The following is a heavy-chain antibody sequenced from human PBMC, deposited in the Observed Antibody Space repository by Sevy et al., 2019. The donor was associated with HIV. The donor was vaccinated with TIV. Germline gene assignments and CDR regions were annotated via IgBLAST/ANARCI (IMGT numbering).Heavy chain of an antibody. V-gene: IGHV3-23*01. D-gene: IGHD1-26*01. CDR1: GLTFSSYA. CDR2: ISGSGGST. J-gene: IGHJ6*03. CDR3: AKSGRVYYYYMDV. Sequence: GGSLRLSCAASGLTFSSYAMSWVRQAPGKGLEWVSGISGSGGSTYYADSVKGRFTISRDNSKNTLYLQMNSLRAEDTAVYYSAKSGRVYYYYMDVWGKGTTVTVSS.